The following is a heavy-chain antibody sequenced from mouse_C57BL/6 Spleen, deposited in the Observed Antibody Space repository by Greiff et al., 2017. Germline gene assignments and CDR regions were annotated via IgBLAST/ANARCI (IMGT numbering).Heavy chain of an antibody. V-gene: IGHV1-52*01. Sequence: QVQLQQPGAELVRPGSSVKLSCKASGYTFTSYWMQWVKQRPIQGLEWIGNIDPSDSETHYNEKFKDKATLTVDTSSSTAYMQLSSLTSEDSAVYYCARGNYGSSYHYSAMDYWGQGTSVTVSS. J-gene: IGHJ4*01. D-gene: IGHD1-1*01. CDR3: ARGNYGSSYHYSAMDY. CDR2: IDPSDSET. CDR1: GYTFTSYW.